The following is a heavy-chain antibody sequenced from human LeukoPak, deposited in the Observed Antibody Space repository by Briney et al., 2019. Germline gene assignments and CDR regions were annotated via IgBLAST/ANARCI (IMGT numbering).Heavy chain of an antibody. J-gene: IGHJ3*02. CDR2: VYYSGST. V-gene: IGHV4-59*08. CDR1: GGSISSYY. CDR3: AKSRTMVRAEHDAFDI. Sequence: SETLSLTCTVSGGSISSYYWSWIRQPPGKGLEWIGYVYYSGSTNYNPSLKSRVTISVDTSKNPFSLKLSSVTAADTAVYYCAKSRTMVRAEHDAFDIWGQGTMVTVSS. D-gene: IGHD3-10*01.